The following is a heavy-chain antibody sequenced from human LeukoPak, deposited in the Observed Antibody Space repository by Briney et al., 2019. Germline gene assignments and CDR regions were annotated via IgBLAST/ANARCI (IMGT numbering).Heavy chain of an antibody. Sequence: SETLSLTCTVSDGAITGYYWGWIRQPPGKGLEWIGHISYSGSTNYNPSLKSRVTISVDTSKNHFSLKLNSVTAADTAVYYCARGYSTSWTYYFDYWGQGALVTVSS. D-gene: IGHD6-13*01. CDR1: DGAITGYY. J-gene: IGHJ4*02. CDR2: ISYSGST. CDR3: ARGYSTSWTYYFDY. V-gene: IGHV4-59*12.